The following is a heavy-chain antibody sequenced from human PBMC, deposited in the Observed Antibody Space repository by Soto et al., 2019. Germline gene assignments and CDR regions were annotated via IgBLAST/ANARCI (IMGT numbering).Heavy chain of an antibody. Sequence: QVQLVESGGGVVQPGRSLRLSCAASGFTFSSYAIHWFSQAPGKGLEWVALISYDGSNKYYADSVKGRFSISRDNSENALYLQMNSLRAEDTAVYYCARHKRDLRFLEWSYYFDYWGQGTLVTVSS. D-gene: IGHD3-3*01. J-gene: IGHJ4*02. CDR1: GFTFSSYA. CDR2: ISYDGSNK. V-gene: IGHV3-30-3*01. CDR3: ARHKRDLRFLEWSYYFDY.